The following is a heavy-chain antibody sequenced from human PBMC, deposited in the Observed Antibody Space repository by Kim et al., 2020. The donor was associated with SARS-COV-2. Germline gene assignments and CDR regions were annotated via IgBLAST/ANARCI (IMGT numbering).Heavy chain of an antibody. CDR1: GYTFTRHH. D-gene: IGHD3-9*01. Sequence: ASVKVSCKPSGYTFTRHHVHWVRQAPGQGLEWLGKIHPSTGLTDYAKKFLARLTLTSDKSTRAVYMELSSLRSDDTAIYFCVRVNYDVLTGSYKRGDGDYFEYWGQGTLISVSP. J-gene: IGHJ4*02. CDR3: VRVNYDVLTGSYKRGDGDYFEY. V-gene: IGHV1-46*01. CDR2: IHPSTGLT.